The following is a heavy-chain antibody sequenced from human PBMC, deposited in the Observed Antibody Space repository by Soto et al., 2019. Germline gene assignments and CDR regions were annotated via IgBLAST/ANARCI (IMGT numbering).Heavy chain of an antibody. CDR2: IYYSGST. Sequence: QVQLQESGPGLVKPSQTLSLTCTVSGGSISSGGYYWSWIRQHPGKGLEWIGYIYYSGSTYYNPSLTSRVTISVATSKNQCSLKLSSVTAADTAVYYCARGGYDSSGYYPNYWGQGTLVTVSS. J-gene: IGHJ4*02. V-gene: IGHV4-31*03. D-gene: IGHD3-22*01. CDR3: ARGGYDSSGYYPNY. CDR1: GGSISSGGYY.